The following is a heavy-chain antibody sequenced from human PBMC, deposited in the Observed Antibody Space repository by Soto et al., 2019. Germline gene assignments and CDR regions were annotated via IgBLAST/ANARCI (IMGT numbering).Heavy chain of an antibody. D-gene: IGHD5-18*01. CDR1: GFTFSSYC. V-gene: IGHV3-74*01. CDR3: ARGTAMAHVDY. CDR2: INSDGSST. Sequence: GGSLRLSCAASGFTFSSYCMHWVRQAPGKGLVWVSRINSDGSSTSYADSVKGRFTISRDNAKNTLYLQMNSLRAEDTAVYYCARGTAMAHVDYWGQGTLVTVSS. J-gene: IGHJ4*02.